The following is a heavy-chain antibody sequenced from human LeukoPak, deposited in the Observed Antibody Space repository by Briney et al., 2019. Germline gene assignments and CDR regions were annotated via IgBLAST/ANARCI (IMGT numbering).Heavy chain of an antibody. Sequence: GAPVKVSCKASGYTFTSYDINWVRQATGQGLEWMGWMNPNSGNTGYAQKFQGRVTMTRNTSISTAYMEPSSLRSEDTAVYYCARGPIVPEAKYNWFDPWGQGTLVTVSS. J-gene: IGHJ5*02. CDR3: ARGPIVPEAKYNWFDP. CDR2: MNPNSGNT. V-gene: IGHV1-8*01. D-gene: IGHD2-2*01. CDR1: GYTFTSYD.